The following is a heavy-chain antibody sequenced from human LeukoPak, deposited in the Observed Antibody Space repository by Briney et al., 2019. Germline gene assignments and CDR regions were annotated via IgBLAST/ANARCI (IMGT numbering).Heavy chain of an antibody. J-gene: IGHJ4*02. CDR1: GFTFSSYA. Sequence: GGSLRLSCAPSGFTFSSYAMSWVRQAPGKGLEWVSSISGSGSSTYYADSVKGRFTVSRDNSKNTLYLQMNSLRAEHTAVYYCAKVRGFYLAPDFDYWGQGTLVTVSS. D-gene: IGHD3-22*01. CDR3: AKVRGFYLAPDFDY. V-gene: IGHV3-23*01. CDR2: ISGSGSST.